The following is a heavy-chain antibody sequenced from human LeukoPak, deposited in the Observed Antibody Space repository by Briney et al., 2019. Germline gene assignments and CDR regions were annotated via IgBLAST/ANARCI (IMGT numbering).Heavy chain of an antibody. CDR3: ARDYTNRRLDY. CDR1: GFTFTDYH. CDR2: INPNSGGT. J-gene: IGHJ4*02. V-gene: IGHV1-2*06. Sequence: ASVKVSCXASGFTFTDYHIHWVRQAPGQGLAWMGRINPNSGGTNYAQNFQGSVTMTRDTSISTAYMELSRLRSDDTAVYYCARDYTNRRLDYWGQGTLVTVSS.